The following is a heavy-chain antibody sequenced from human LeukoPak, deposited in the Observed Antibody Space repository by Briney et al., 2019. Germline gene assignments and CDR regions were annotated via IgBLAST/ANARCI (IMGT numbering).Heavy chain of an antibody. CDR1: GFTFSSYS. J-gene: IGHJ2*01. Sequence: GGSLRLSCAASGFTFSSYSMNWVRQAPGKGLEWVSYITWNGVGTAYADSVKGRFTISRDNAKNSLYLQMDSLRAEDTAFYYCARSMSTVTTRFFDLWGRGTLVTVSS. CDR3: ARSMSTVTTRFFDL. CDR2: ITWNGVGT. D-gene: IGHD4-17*01. V-gene: IGHV3-20*04.